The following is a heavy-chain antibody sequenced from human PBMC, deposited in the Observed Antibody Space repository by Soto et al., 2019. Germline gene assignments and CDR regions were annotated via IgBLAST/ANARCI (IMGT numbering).Heavy chain of an antibody. V-gene: IGHV3-23*01. D-gene: IGHD3-22*01. J-gene: IGHJ4*02. Sequence: GGSLRLSCAASGFTFGNYAMSWVRQTPGKGLEWVSSISGSGGHIYYADYVKGRFTISRDNAKNSVYLQMNSLRAEDTAVYYCARDTSGFYPDYWGQGTLVTVSS. CDR3: ARDTSGFYPDY. CDR2: ISGSGGHI. CDR1: GFTFGNYA.